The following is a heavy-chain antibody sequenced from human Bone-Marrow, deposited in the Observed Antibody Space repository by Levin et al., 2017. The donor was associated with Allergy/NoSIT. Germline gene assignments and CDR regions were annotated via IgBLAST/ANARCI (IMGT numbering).Heavy chain of an antibody. D-gene: IGHD2-2*01. Sequence: PGGSLRLSCAASGFTFSTFAMSWVRQAPGKGLEWLTGISGSGFTTYYTDSVKGRFTIRRDNSQNTVILEMGSLRVDDTAVYYCAKEDYQLPTYGRDVWGHGTTVIVSS. CDR1: GFTFSTFA. CDR2: ISGSGFTT. J-gene: IGHJ6*02. CDR3: AKEDYQLPTYGRDV. V-gene: IGHV3-23*01.